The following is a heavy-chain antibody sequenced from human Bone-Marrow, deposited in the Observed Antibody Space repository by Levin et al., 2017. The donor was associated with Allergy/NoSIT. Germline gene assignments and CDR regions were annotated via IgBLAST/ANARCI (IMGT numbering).Heavy chain of an antibody. Sequence: GESLKISCAASGFTFSTYWMHWVRQAPGKGLVWVSRIQSNGKTNYADSVKGRFTISRDNAKNTLYLQMNSLTAEDTAVYYCARDRFYSDSGSNFSWFDPWCQGTLVTVSS. CDR1: GFTFSTYW. J-gene: IGHJ5*02. V-gene: IGHV3-74*01. CDR2: IQSNGKT. CDR3: ARDRFYSDSGSNFSWFDP. D-gene: IGHD3-10*01.